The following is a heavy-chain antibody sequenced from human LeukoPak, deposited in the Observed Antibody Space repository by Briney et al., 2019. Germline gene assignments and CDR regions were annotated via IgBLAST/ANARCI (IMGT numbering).Heavy chain of an antibody. D-gene: IGHD1-7*01. CDR2: IYYSGST. V-gene: IGHV4-59*01. J-gene: IGHJ4*02. Sequence: SETLSLTCTVSGGSISDYYWSWIRQSPGKGLEWIGYIYYSGSTNYNPSLKSRVTVSVDTSRNQFSLKLNSVTAADTAVYYCARTVSTGTLDYWGQGTLVTVSS. CDR1: GGSISDYY. CDR3: ARTVSTGTLDY.